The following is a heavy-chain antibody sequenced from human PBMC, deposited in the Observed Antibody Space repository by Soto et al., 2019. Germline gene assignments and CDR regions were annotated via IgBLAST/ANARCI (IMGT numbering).Heavy chain of an antibody. CDR1: GGSISSYY. Sequence: SATLSLTCTVSGGSISSYYWSWIRQPPGKGLEWIGYIYYSGSTNYNPSLKSRVTISVDTSKNQFSLKLSSVTAADTAVYYCARAESGYEYNWFDPWGQGTLVTVSS. CDR3: ARAESGYEYNWFDP. D-gene: IGHD5-12*01. J-gene: IGHJ5*02. CDR2: IYYSGST. V-gene: IGHV4-59*01.